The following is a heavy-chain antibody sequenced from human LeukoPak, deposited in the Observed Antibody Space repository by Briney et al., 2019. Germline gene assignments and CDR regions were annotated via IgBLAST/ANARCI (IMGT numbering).Heavy chain of an antibody. CDR3: ARALGYSYGTHYYYYMDV. CDR2: IYYSGST. CDR1: ARSISSYY. V-gene: IGHV4-59*01. Sequence: SQTLSLTCTVSARSISSYYWSWIRHPPGEGLEWIGYIYYSGSTNYNPSLKSRVTISVDTSKNQFSLKLSSVTAADTAVYYCARALGYSYGTHYYYYMDVWGKGTTVTISS. D-gene: IGHD5-18*01. J-gene: IGHJ6*03.